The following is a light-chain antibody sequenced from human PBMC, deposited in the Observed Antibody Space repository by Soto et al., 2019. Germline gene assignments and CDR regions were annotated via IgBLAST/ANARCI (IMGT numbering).Light chain of an antibody. J-gene: IGKJ4*01. Sequence: EIVMTQSPATLSVSPGDGATLSCRASQSVDSNLAWYQQKPGQTPRLLIYGASTMPTGIPARFSGSGSGTEFTLTISSLQAEGSELYYCQQYNDCPITFGGGTKVEIK. CDR3: QQYNDCPIT. V-gene: IGKV3D-15*01. CDR2: GAS. CDR1: QSVDSN.